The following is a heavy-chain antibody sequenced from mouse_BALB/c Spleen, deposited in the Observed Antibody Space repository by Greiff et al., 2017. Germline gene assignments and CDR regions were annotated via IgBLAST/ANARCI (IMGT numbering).Heavy chain of an antibody. CDR2: IDPENGNT. V-gene: IGHV14-1*02. CDR1: GFNIKDYY. D-gene: IGHD2-1*01. J-gene: IGHJ2*01. CDR3: ARSGGNFYFDY. Sequence: EVKLVESGAELVRPGALVKLSCKASGFNIKDYYMHWVKQRPEQGLEWIGWIDPENGNTIYDPKFQGKASITADTSSNTAYLQLSSLTSEDTAVYYCARSGGNFYFDYWGQGTTLTVSS.